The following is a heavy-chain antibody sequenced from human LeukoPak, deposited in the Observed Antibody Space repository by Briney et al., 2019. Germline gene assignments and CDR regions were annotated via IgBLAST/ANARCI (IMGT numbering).Heavy chain of an antibody. V-gene: IGHV4-61*08. CDR2: IYYSGST. D-gene: IGHD3-10*01. CDR3: ARAGMWGGDYYYYGMDV. J-gene: IGHJ6*02. CDR1: GGSISSGGYY. Sequence: PSETLSLTCAVSGGSISSGGYYWSWIRQPPGKGLEWIGYIYYSGSTNYNPSLKSRVTISVDTSKNQFSLKLSSVTAADTAVYYCARAGMWGGDYYYYGMDVWGQGTTVTVSS.